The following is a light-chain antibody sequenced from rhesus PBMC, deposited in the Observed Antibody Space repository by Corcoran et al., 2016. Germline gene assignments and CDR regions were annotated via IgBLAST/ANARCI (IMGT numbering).Light chain of an antibody. CDR2: KAS. CDR1: ENVNNY. V-gene: IGKV1-74*01. CDR3: QHGYGTPFT. Sequence: DIQMTQSPSSLSASVGDRVTITCRASENVNNYLNWYQQKPGKAPKHLIYKASTSQSGVPSRVSGSGSGTDYTLTISSLHPEDVAAYYCQHGYGTPFTFGPGTKLDIK. J-gene: IGKJ3*01.